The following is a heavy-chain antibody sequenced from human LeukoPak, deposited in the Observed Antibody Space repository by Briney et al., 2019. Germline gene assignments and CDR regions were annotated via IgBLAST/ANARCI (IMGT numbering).Heavy chain of an antibody. V-gene: IGHV3-66*01. CDR2: IYSGGST. Sequence: GGSLRLSCAASGFTVSSNYMSWVRQAPGKGLEWVSVIYSGGSTYYADSVKGRFTVSRDNVKNSLFLQMNSLRAEDTAVYYCAKGRLGELSLFPDWGQGTLVTVSS. J-gene: IGHJ4*02. CDR1: GFTVSSNY. D-gene: IGHD3-16*02. CDR3: AKGRLGELSLFPD.